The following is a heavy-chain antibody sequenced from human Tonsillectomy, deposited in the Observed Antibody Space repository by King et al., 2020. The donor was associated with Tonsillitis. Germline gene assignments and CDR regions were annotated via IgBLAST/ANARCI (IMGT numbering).Heavy chain of an antibody. CDR2: INWNGGST. D-gene: IGHD2-8*01. Sequence: VQLVESGGGVVRPGGSLSLSCAASGFTFDDYGMSWVRQAPGKGLEWVAGINWNGGSTRYEASVKGRFTISRDNAKNSLYLKMNSLRAEDAALYYCSQSGLSVVLSAGMTDWGQGTLVTVSS. CDR3: SQSGLSVVLSAGMTD. V-gene: IGHV3-20*04. J-gene: IGHJ1*01. CDR1: GFTFDDYG.